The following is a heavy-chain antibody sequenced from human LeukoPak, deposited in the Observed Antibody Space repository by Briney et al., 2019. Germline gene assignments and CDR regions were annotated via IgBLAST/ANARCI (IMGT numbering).Heavy chain of an antibody. CDR3: TRLGRSGSCKSGFCYGLYFQH. CDR2: IYYSGST. CDR1: GDSISSYY. J-gene: IGHJ1*01. V-gene: IGHV4-59*08. Sequence: PSETLSLTCTVSGDSISSYYWSWIRQPPGKVLEWIGYIYYSGSTNYNPSLKSRVTISIDTSKNQFSLKLSSVTAADTAVYYCTRLGRSGSCKSGFCYGLYFQHWGQGTLVTVSS. D-gene: IGHD2-15*01.